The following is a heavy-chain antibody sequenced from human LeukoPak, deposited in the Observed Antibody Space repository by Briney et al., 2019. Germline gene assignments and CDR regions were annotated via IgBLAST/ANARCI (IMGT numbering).Heavy chain of an antibody. V-gene: IGHV1-2*02. CDR1: GYTFTVYY. D-gene: IGHD2-2*01. Sequence: ASVKVSCKASGYTFTVYYMHWVRQAPGQGLEWMGWINPNSGGTNYAQKFQGRVTMTRDTSISTAYMELSRLRSDDTAVYYCARALGYCSSTSCFAWFDLWGQGTLVTVSS. CDR3: ARALGYCSSTSCFAWFDL. CDR2: INPNSGGT. J-gene: IGHJ5*02.